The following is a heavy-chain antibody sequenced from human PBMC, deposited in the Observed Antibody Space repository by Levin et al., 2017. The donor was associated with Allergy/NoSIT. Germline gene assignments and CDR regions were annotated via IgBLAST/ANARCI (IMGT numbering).Heavy chain of an antibody. CDR3: ARGAGYCSSSSCYMIDY. V-gene: IGHV3-21*01. D-gene: IGHD2-2*02. Sequence: VASVKVSCAASGFTFSSYSMNWVRQAPGKGLEWVSSISGSGGYIYNADSVKGRFTISRDNAKNSLYLQLNSLRAEDTAVYYCARGAGYCSSSSCYMIDYWGQGTLVTVSS. CDR2: ISGSGGYI. J-gene: IGHJ4*02. CDR1: GFTFSSYS.